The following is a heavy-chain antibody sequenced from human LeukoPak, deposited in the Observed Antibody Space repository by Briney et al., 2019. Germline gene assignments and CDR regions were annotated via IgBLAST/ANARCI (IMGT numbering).Heavy chain of an antibody. D-gene: IGHD6-13*01. CDR3: ARLGEAAASTPPYWYFDL. Sequence: SETLSLTCTVSGGSISSSSYYWGWIRQPPGKGLEWIGSIYYSGSTYYNPSLKSRVTISVDTSKNQFSLKLSSVTAADTAVYYCARLGEAAASTPPYWYFDLWGRGTLVTVSS. CDR1: GGSISSSSYY. CDR2: IYYSGST. V-gene: IGHV4-39*01. J-gene: IGHJ2*01.